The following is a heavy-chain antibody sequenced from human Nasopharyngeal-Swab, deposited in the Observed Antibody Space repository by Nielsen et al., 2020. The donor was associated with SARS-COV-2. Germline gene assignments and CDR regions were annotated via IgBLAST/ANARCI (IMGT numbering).Heavy chain of an antibody. CDR2: ISGSGSFK. V-gene: IGHV3-48*03. CDR1: PFSFSSLE. CDR3: AGRGISISGDYYYYMDV. D-gene: IGHD2-2*01. Sequence: GGSLRLSCAASPFSFSSLEVNWVRQAPGKGLEWIPYISGSGSFKYYPDSAKGRFTISRANARKSLYLQMNGLRGEDTGVYYYAGRGISISGDYYYYMDVWGKGTQVTVSS. J-gene: IGHJ6*03.